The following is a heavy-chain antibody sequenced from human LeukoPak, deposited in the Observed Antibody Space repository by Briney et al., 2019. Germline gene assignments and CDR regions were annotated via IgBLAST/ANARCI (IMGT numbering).Heavy chain of an antibody. Sequence: SQTLSLTCTVSGGSISSYYWSWIRQPPGKGLEWIGYIYYSGSTNYNPSLKSRVTISVDTSKNQFSLKLSSVTAADTAVYYCAREGYCSGGSCYWGNYYYGMDVWGQGTTVTVSS. J-gene: IGHJ6*02. CDR3: AREGYCSGGSCYWGNYYYGMDV. CDR2: IYYSGST. CDR1: GGSISSYY. D-gene: IGHD2-15*01. V-gene: IGHV4-59*01.